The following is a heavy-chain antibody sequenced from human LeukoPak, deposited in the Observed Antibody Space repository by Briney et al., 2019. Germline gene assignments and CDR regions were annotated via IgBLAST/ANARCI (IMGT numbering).Heavy chain of an antibody. CDR3: ARDPGAQWLQYYYIAV. J-gene: IGHJ6*03. CDR2: ISYDGSNK. Sequence: PGGSVTLSCAASGFTFSSYPMHWVRQAPGKGLEWVAVISYDGSNKYYADSVKGRFTISRDNSKNTLNLQMNSLRAEDTAVYYCARDPGAQWLQYYYIAVWSKLTTVTVSS. CDR1: GFTFSSYP. D-gene: IGHD3-22*01. V-gene: IGHV3-30*04.